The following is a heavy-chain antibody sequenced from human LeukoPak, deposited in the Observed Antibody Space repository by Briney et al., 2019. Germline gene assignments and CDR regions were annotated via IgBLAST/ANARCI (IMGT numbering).Heavy chain of an antibody. CDR1: GGSFSGDS. J-gene: IGHJ4*02. D-gene: IGHD2-2*01. Sequence: SETLSLTCAVSGGSFSGDSWSWIRQPPGKRVEWIGEINHSGSTNYNPSPKSRVSISVDTSKNHFSLKLSSVTAADTAVYYCASCQLLSIRAMVRRYYFDYWGQGTLVTVSS. V-gene: IGHV4-34*01. CDR2: INHSGST. CDR3: ASCQLLSIRAMVRRYYFDY.